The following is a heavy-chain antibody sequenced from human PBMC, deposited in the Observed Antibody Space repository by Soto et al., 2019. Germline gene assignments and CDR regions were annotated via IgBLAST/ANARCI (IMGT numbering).Heavy chain of an antibody. J-gene: IGHJ5*02. CDR2: VSGSGGST. D-gene: IGHD6-13*01. CDR3: AKDPYSSSWYWFDP. CDR1: GFTFSSYA. V-gene: IGHV3-23*01. Sequence: GGSLRLSCAASGFTFSSYAMSWVRQAPGKGLEWVSAVSGSGGSTYYADSVKGRFTISRDNSKNTLYLQMNSLRAEDTAVYYCAKDPYSSSWYWFDPWGQGTLVTVSS.